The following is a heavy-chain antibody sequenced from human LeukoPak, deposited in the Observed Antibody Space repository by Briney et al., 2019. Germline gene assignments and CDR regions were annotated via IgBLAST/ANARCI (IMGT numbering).Heavy chain of an antibody. V-gene: IGHV4-31*03. CDR1: GGSISSGGYY. CDR2: IYYSGST. CDR3: ASSRDYYDSSGFRRWAFDI. J-gene: IGHJ3*02. D-gene: IGHD3-22*01. Sequence: PSQTLSLTCTVSGGSISSGGYYWSWIRQHPGKGLEWIGYIYYSGSTYYNPSLKSRVTISVDTSKNQFSLKLSSVTAADTAVYYCASSRDYYDSSGFRRWAFDIWGQGTMVTVSS.